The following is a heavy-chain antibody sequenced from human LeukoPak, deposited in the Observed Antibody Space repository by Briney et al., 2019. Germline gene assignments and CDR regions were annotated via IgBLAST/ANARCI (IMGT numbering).Heavy chain of an antibody. V-gene: IGHV3-7*03. Sequence: GGSLRLSCAASGLIFSNYWMTWVRQAPGKGLEWVANIKEDGSETYYVDSVKGRFTISRDNDKNTLYLQMNSLRAEDTAVYYCARSPYGSGSLGALNIWGPGTKVTVSS. J-gene: IGHJ3*02. D-gene: IGHD3-10*01. CDR3: ARSPYGSGSLGALNI. CDR1: GLIFSNYW. CDR2: IKEDGSET.